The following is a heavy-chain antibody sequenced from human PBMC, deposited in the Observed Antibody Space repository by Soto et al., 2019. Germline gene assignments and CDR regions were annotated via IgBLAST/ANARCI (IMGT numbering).Heavy chain of an antibody. D-gene: IGHD4-17*01. CDR2: ISWNSGSI. J-gene: IGHJ3*02. Sequence: PGGSLGLSCAASGFTFDDYAMHWVRQAPGKGLEWVSGISWNSGSIGYADSVKGRFTISRDNAKNSLYLQMNSLRAEDTALYYCAKDLSYGSTPPSAFDIWGQGTMVTVSS. V-gene: IGHV3-9*01. CDR3: AKDLSYGSTPPSAFDI. CDR1: GFTFDDYA.